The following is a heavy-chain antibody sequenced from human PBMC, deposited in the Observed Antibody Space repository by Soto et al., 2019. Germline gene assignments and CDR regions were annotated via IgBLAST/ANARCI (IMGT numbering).Heavy chain of an antibody. CDR2: IHYSGST. Sequence: SETLSLTCTVSGGSIGCYYWSWIRQPPGKGLEWIGYIHYSGSTNYNPSLKSRVTISLDTSKNQFSLKLSSVTAADTAVYYCARRGRNGGYLNHWGQGTLVTVSS. CDR3: ARRGRNGGYLNH. J-gene: IGHJ4*02. CDR1: GGSIGCYY. D-gene: IGHD2-8*01. V-gene: IGHV4-59*01.